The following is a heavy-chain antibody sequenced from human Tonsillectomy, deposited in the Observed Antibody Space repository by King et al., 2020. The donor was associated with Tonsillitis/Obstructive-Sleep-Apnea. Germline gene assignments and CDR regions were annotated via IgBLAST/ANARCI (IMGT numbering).Heavy chain of an antibody. CDR3: ARSWLQYSSSSYYFDY. CDR2: IYFSGST. J-gene: IGHJ4*02. CDR1: GDSISSSY. V-gene: IGHV4-59*08. Sequence: QLRESGPGLVKPSETLSLTCTVSGDSISSSYWSWIRQPPGKGLEWIGYIYFSGSTSYNPSLKSRVTMSVDTSKNQFSLKLSSVTAADTAVYYCARSWLQYSSSSYYFDYWGQGSLVTVSS. D-gene: IGHD6-6*01.